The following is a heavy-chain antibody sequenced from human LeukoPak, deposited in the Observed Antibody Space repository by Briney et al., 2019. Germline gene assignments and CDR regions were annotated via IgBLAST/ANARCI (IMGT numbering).Heavy chain of an antibody. CDR1: GGSITGYY. J-gene: IGHJ4*02. V-gene: IGHV4-59*08. Sequence: SETPSLTCTVSGGSITGYYWSWIRQPPGKGLEWIAYIYYTGATNYNPSLESRVTISVDTSKNQFSLRLTSVTAADTAVYYCARHGTIWQRQLELEYWGQGTLVTVSS. CDR3: ARHGTIWQRQLELEY. CDR2: IYYTGAT. D-gene: IGHD6-13*01.